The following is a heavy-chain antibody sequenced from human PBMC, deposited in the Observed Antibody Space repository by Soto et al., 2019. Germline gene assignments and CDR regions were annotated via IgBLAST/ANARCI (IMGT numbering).Heavy chain of an antibody. J-gene: IGHJ6*02. CDR3: ARAFRSGSSSYGMDS. Sequence: ASVKVSCKASGYTFTSYGISWVRQAPGQGLEWMGWISAYNGNTNYAQKLQGRVTMTTDTSTSTAYMELRSLRSDDTAVYYCARAFRSGSSSYGMDSWGQGTTVTVSS. CDR2: ISAYNGNT. V-gene: IGHV1-18*01. D-gene: IGHD1-26*01. CDR1: GYTFTSYG.